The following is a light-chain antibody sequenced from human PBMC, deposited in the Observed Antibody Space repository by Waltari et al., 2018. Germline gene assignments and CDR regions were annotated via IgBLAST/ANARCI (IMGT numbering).Light chain of an antibody. J-gene: IGLJ2*01. CDR1: SSNIGNNY. V-gene: IGLV1-51*02. Sequence: QSVLTQPPSVSAAPGQKVTISCSGSSSNIGNNYVSWFQQLPGTAPKLLIYEKNKRPPGTPDRFSGSKSGTSGTLDITGLQTGDEADYYCITKDTSLNAIVFGGGTKLTVL. CDR2: EKN. CDR3: ITKDTSLNAIV.